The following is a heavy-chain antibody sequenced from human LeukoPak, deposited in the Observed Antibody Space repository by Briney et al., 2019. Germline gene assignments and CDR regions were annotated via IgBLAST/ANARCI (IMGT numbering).Heavy chain of an antibody. CDR1: GGSISSYY. CDR2: IYTSGST. V-gene: IGHV4-4*07. J-gene: IGHJ4*02. D-gene: IGHD3-3*01. CDR3: ARVLRLGINYYFDY. Sequence: SETLSLTCTVSGGSISSYYWSRIRQPAGKGLEWIGRIYTSGSTNYNPSLKSRVTMSVDTSKNQFSLKLSSVTAADTAVYYCARVLRLGINYYFDYWGQGTLVTVSS.